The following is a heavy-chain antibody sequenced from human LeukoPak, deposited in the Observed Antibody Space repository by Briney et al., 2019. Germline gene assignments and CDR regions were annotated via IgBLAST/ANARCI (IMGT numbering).Heavy chain of an antibody. V-gene: IGHV4-30-4*01. D-gene: IGHD2-21*02. CDR2: IYYSGST. J-gene: IGHJ5*02. CDR1: GGSISSGDYY. Sequence: SQTLSLTCTVSGGSISSGDYYWSWIRQPSGKGLEWIGYIYYSGSTYYNPSLKSRVTISVDTSKNQFSLKLSSVTAADTAVYYCARDLAYCGGDCYSQYNWFDPWGQGTLVTVSS. CDR3: ARDLAYCGGDCYSQYNWFDP.